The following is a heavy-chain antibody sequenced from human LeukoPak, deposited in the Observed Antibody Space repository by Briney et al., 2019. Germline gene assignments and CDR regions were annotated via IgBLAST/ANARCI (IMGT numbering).Heavy chain of an antibody. CDR1: GYTFTSYG. Sequence: ASVKVSCKASGYTFTSYGISWVRQAPGQGLEWMGWISAYNGNTNYAQKLQGRVTMTTDTSPSTAYMELRSLRSDDTAVYYCARDPDPYCSSTSCSWDFDYWGQGTLVTVSS. CDR3: ARDPDPYCSSTSCSWDFDY. J-gene: IGHJ4*02. D-gene: IGHD2-2*01. CDR2: ISAYNGNT. V-gene: IGHV1-18*01.